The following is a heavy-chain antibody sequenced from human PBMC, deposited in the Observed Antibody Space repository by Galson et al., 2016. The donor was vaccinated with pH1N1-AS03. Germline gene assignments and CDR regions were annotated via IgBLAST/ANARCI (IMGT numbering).Heavy chain of an antibody. Sequence: SVKVSCKAPGYTFTNFGINWVRQAPGQGLEWLGWISAYSGNTDYAQSLKGRVSMTTDPTTSTAYMQLTSLTYDDTAIYYRARDLRSDFGNSVVAGGQFGRYWGQGTLVTVSA. V-gene: IGHV1-18*01. D-gene: IGHD3-10*01. J-gene: IGHJ4*02. CDR1: GYTFTNFG. CDR2: ISAYSGNT. CDR3: ARDLRSDFGNSVVAGGQFGRY.